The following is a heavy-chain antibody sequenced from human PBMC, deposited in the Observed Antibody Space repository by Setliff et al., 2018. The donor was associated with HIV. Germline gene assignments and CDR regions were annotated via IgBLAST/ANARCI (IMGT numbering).Heavy chain of an antibody. CDR3: ARTRGYTYGYIDY. J-gene: IGHJ4*02. D-gene: IGHD5-18*01. CDR1: GGSISSDSYY. CDR2: IYTSGSS. V-gene: IGHV4-61*02. Sequence: SETLSLTCTVSGGSISSDSYYWSWIRQPAGKGLEWIGRIYTSGSSNYNPSLKSRVTISVDTSKNQFSLKLSSVTAADTAIYYCARTRGYTYGYIDYWGQGTLVTVSS.